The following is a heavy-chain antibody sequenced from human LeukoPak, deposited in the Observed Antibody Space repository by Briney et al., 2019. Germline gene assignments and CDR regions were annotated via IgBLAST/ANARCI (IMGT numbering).Heavy chain of an antibody. CDR3: ASLYSYGWGYFDY. CDR2: IYSGGSA. Sequence: GGSLRLSCAASGFTVSSNYMSWVRQAPGKGLEWVSVIYSGGSAHCADSVKGRFTISSDSSKNTLYLQMNSLRAEDTAVYYCASLYSYGWGYFDYWGQGTLVTVSS. V-gene: IGHV3-53*01. CDR1: GFTVSSNY. J-gene: IGHJ4*02. D-gene: IGHD5-18*01.